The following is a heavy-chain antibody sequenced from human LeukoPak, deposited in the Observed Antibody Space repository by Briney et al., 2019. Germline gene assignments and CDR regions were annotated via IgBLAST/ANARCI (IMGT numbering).Heavy chain of an antibody. CDR2: INHSGST. CDR1: GGSFSGYY. Sequence: KPSETLSLTCAVYGGSFSGYYWSWIRQPPGKGLEWIGEINHSGSTNNNPSLKSRVTISVDTSKNQFSLKLSSVTAADTAVYYCARYKNVAAAAVPYFDYWGQGTLVTVSS. D-gene: IGHD6-13*01. J-gene: IGHJ4*02. V-gene: IGHV4-34*01. CDR3: ARYKNVAAAAVPYFDY.